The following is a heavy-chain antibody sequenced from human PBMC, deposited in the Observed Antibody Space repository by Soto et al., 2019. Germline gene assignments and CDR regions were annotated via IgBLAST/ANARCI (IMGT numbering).Heavy chain of an antibody. CDR1: GFTFSDYW. Sequence: EVQLVESGGGLVQPGGSLRLSCAASGFTFSDYWMHWLRQAPGKGLVWVSRLSPDGRSTSYADSVKGRFTISRDNAKNTLYLPMNSLRAEDTAVHYCARPLTNYGDCVGPFDYWGQGALVTVSS. V-gene: IGHV3-74*01. D-gene: IGHD4-17*01. CDR3: ARPLTNYGDCVGPFDY. CDR2: LSPDGRST. J-gene: IGHJ4*02.